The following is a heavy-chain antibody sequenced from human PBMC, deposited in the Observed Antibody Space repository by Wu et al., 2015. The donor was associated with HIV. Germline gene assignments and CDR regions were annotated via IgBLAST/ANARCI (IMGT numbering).Heavy chain of an antibody. J-gene: IGHJ4*02. V-gene: IGHV1-2*02. CDR3: ARDPEPGIAVPSTSDF. D-gene: IGHD6-19*01. Sequence: QVQLVQSGAEVKKPGSSVRVSCESSGGNFRSYAMTWVRQAPGQGFEWMGWINPNGGGTKFAQKFQGRVTLTTDTSITTAYLELTSLTSADTAVYYCARDPEPGIAVPSTSDFWGQGTLVTVSS. CDR2: INPNGGGT. CDR1: GGNFRSYA.